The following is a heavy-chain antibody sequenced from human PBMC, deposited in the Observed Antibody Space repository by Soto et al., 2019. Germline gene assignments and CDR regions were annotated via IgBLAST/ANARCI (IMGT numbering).Heavy chain of an antibody. CDR3: ARAIPLILAAPDY. V-gene: IGHV1-18*04. J-gene: IGHJ4*02. Sequence: ASVKVSCKTSGYTFSNYAISWVRQAPGQGLEWMGWVSPYNGNANYTEKFQGRVSMTTDTSTTTAYMELTSLTSDDTAIYYCARAIPLILAAPDYWGQGTLVTVSS. D-gene: IGHD2-21*01. CDR2: VSPYNGNA. CDR1: GYTFSNYA.